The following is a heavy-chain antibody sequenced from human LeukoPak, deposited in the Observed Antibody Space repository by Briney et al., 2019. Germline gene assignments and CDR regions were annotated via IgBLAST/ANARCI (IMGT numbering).Heavy chain of an antibody. J-gene: IGHJ4*02. CDR2: IYYSGST. Sequence: PSETLSLTCTVSGGSVSSGSYYWSWIRQPPGKGLDWIGYIYYSGSTNYNPSLKSRVTISVDTSKNQFSLKLSSVTAADTAVYYCARDQISGGLRYFDWLHSTHGPPDYWGQGTLVTVSS. CDR1: GGSVSSGSYY. CDR3: ARDQISGGLRYFDWLHSTHGPPDY. V-gene: IGHV4-61*01. D-gene: IGHD3-9*01.